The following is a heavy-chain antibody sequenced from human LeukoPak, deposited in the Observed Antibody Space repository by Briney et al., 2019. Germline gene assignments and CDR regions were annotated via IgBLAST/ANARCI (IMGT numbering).Heavy chain of an antibody. D-gene: IGHD2-15*01. J-gene: IGHJ6*03. CDR2: ISGSGGST. CDR1: GFTFSSYA. V-gene: IGHV3-23*01. Sequence: PGGSLRLSCAASGFTFSSYAMSWVRQAPGKGLEWVSAISGSGGSTYYADSVKGRFTISRDNSKNTLFLQVNSLRAEDTAIYYCAENGDRGAYCSGGSCYPYYYYYMDVWGKGTTVTISS. CDR3: AENGDRGAYCSGGSCYPYYYYYMDV.